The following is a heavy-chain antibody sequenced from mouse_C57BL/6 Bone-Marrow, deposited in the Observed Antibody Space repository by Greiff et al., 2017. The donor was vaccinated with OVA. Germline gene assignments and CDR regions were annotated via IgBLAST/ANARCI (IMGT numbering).Heavy chain of an antibody. D-gene: IGHD2-5*01. CDR1: GYTFTSYW. CDR3: ASGGDYSNYFDY. CDR2: IHPNSGST. V-gene: IGHV1-64*01. J-gene: IGHJ2*01. Sequence: QVQLQQPGAELVKPGASVKLSCKASGYTFTSYWMHWVKQRPGQGLEWIGMIHPNSGSTNYNEKFKSKATLTVDKSSSTAYMQLSSLTSEDSAVYYCASGGDYSNYFDYWGQGTTLTVSS.